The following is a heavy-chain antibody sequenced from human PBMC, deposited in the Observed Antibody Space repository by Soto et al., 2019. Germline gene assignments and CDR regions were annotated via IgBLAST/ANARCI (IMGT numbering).Heavy chain of an antibody. Sequence: SLRLSCAASGFTLSSYAMHWVRQAPGKGLEWVAVISYDGSNKYYADSVKGRFTISRDNSKNTLYLQMNSLRAEDTAVYYCARDRLRYNWNDFPYYYYGMDVWGQGTTVTVSS. CDR3: ARDRLRYNWNDFPYYYYGMDV. CDR1: GFTLSSYA. V-gene: IGHV3-30-3*01. D-gene: IGHD1-1*01. CDR2: ISYDGSNK. J-gene: IGHJ6*02.